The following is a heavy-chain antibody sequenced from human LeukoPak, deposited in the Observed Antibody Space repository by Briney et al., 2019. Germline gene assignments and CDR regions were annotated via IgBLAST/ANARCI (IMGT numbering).Heavy chain of an antibody. CDR2: IGGRDTRI. D-gene: IGHD2-2*01. V-gene: IGHV3-23*01. CDR3: AREGQYCSSSACQFDY. Sequence: GGSLRLSCVGSGFTFSSHDMIWVRQAPGKGLEWVSDIGGRDTRINYADSVKGRFTISRDNSKNTVYLQMNSLRVEDTAIYYCAREGQYCSSSACQFDYWGQGTLVTVSS. CDR1: GFTFSSHD. J-gene: IGHJ4*02.